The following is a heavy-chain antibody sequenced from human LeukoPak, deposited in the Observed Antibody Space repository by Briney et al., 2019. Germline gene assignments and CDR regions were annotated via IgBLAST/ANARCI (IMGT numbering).Heavy chain of an antibody. Sequence: PGGSPRLSCAASGFTFNNYAMSWVRQAPGKGLEWVSTVSGSGAIAYYTDSDKGRFTISRDNSKNTLYLQMSSLTAKDTAVYYCAKDRSIGTYYTFDSWGQGTLVTVSS. D-gene: IGHD1-26*01. V-gene: IGHV3-23*01. J-gene: IGHJ4*02. CDR3: AKDRSIGTYYTFDS. CDR2: VSGSGAIA. CDR1: GFTFNNYA.